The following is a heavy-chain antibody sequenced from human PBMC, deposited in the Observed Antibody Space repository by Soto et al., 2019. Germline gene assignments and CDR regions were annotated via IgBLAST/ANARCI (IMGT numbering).Heavy chain of an antibody. Sequence: TGGSLRLSCAASGFTFDDYAMHWVRQAPGKGLEWVSGISWNSGSIGYADSVKGRFTIFRDNAKNSLYLQMNSLRAEDTALYYCAKDSHCSGGSCYVFDYWGQGTLVTAPQ. CDR1: GFTFDDYA. CDR2: ISWNSGSI. CDR3: AKDSHCSGGSCYVFDY. J-gene: IGHJ4*02. V-gene: IGHV3-9*01. D-gene: IGHD2-15*01.